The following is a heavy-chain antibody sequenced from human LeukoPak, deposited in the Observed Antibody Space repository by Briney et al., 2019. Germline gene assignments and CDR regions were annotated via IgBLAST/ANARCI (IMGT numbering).Heavy chain of an antibody. J-gene: IGHJ3*02. D-gene: IGHD4-23*01. CDR3: ARGDGGNSEAFDI. CDR1: GGTFSSYA. CDR2: IIPIFGTA. V-gene: IGHV1-69*06. Sequence: SVKVSCKASGGTFSSYAISWVRQAPGQGLEWMGRIIPIFGTANYAQKFQGRVTITADKSTSTAYMELSSLRSEDTAVYYCARGDGGNSEAFDIWGQGTMVTVSS.